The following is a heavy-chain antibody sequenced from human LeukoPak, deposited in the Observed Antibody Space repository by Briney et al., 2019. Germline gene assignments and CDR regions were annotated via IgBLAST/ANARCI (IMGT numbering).Heavy chain of an antibody. CDR1: GGSISSSSYY. CDR3: ASSPQGITMIVLGPWFDP. Sequence: SETLSLTCTVSGGSISSSSYYWGWTRQPPGKGLEWIGEINHSGSTNYNPSLKSRVTISVDKSKNQFSLKLSSVTAADTAVYYCASSPQGITMIVLGPWFDPWGQGTLVTVSS. V-gene: IGHV4-39*07. CDR2: INHSGST. D-gene: IGHD3-22*01. J-gene: IGHJ5*02.